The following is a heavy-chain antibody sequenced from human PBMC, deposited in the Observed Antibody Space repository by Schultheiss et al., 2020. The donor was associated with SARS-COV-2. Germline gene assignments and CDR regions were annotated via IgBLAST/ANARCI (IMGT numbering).Heavy chain of an antibody. D-gene: IGHD3-10*01. Sequence: KISCKASGGTFNNHLVGWVRQAPGQGIEWMGGIIPVFGSPHYAQKFQDKVTITADKSTSTAYMELSSLRSEDTAVYYCARDRGENSYGMDVWGQGTTVTVSS. V-gene: IGHV1-69*06. CDR3: ARDRGENSYGMDV. CDR1: GGTFNNHL. J-gene: IGHJ6*02. CDR2: IIPVFGSP.